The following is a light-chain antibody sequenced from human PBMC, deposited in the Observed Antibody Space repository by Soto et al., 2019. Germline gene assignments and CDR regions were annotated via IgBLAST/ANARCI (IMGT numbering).Light chain of an antibody. CDR3: QQYQNSPRT. J-gene: IGKJ1*01. CDR1: QSVTSTS. V-gene: IGKV3-20*01. CDR2: GTS. Sequence: EIVLTQSPGTLSLSPGERATLSCRASQSVTSTSLAWYQQKPGQAPRLLILGTSSRATGISDRISGSGSGTDFTLTIDRLEPEDFAVYYCQQYQNSPRTFGQGTKVDIK.